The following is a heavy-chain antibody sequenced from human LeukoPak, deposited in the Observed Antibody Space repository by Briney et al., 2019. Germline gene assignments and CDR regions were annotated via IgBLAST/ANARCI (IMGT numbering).Heavy chain of an antibody. J-gene: IGHJ3*02. Sequence: SETLSLTCTVSGDSISSGGYYWSWIRQHPGKGLEWIGYIYYSGSTYYNPSLKSRVTISVDTSKNQFSLKLSSVTAADTAVYYCARGSHYYDSRAAFDIWGQGTMVTVSS. CDR3: ARGSHYYDSRAAFDI. V-gene: IGHV4-31*03. D-gene: IGHD3-22*01. CDR1: GDSISSGGYY. CDR2: IYYSGST.